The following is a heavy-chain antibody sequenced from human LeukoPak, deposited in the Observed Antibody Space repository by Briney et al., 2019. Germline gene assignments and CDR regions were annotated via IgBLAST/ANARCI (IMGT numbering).Heavy chain of an antibody. D-gene: IGHD3-10*01. CDR3: ARGMGPLYYYGSGSYKGYYYYMDV. J-gene: IGHJ6*03. V-gene: IGHV4-39*07. Sequence: SETLSLTCTVSSGSISTSNYYWGWVRQPPGKALEWIGNIFYSGSTYYSPSLKSRVTISLDTSRNQFSLKLNSVTAADTAVYFCARGMGPLYYYGSGSYKGYYYYMDVWGKGTTVTVSS. CDR2: IFYSGST. CDR1: SGSISTSNYY.